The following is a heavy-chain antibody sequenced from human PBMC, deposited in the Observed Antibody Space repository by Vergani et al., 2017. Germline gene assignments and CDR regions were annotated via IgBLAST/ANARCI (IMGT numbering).Heavy chain of an antibody. V-gene: IGHV5-10-1*03. CDR2: IDPSDSYT. J-gene: IGHJ5*02. CDR3: ARLERDSSGYYWFDP. CDR1: GYSFTTYW. D-gene: IGHD3-22*01. Sequence: EVQLVQSGAEVKEPGESLRISCKGSGYSFTTYWITWVRQMPGKGLKWMGRIDPSDSYTNYSPSFQGHVTISADKSISTAYLQWSSLKASDTARYYCARLERDSSGYYWFDPWGQGTLVTVSA.